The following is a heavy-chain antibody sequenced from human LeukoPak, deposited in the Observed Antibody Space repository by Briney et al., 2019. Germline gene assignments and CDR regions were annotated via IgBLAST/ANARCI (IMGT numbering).Heavy chain of an antibody. Sequence: GGSLRLSCAASGFTFSSYAMHWVRQAPGKGLEWVAVISYDGSNKYHADSVKGRFTISRDNSKNTLYLQMNSLRAEDTAVYYCARDLGWELQGTFDYWGQGTLVTVSS. D-gene: IGHD1-26*01. V-gene: IGHV3-30-3*01. CDR3: ARDLGWELQGTFDY. CDR2: ISYDGSNK. J-gene: IGHJ4*02. CDR1: GFTFSSYA.